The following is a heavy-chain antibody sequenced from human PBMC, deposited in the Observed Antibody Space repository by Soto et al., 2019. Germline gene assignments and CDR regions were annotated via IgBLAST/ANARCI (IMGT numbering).Heavy chain of an antibody. CDR3: ASHPLNWSDADS. Sequence: SETLPLTCIVSGASISTGGYSWSWIRQPPGKGPEWIGYIYESGRTYYKPSLKSRASISIDTSKNQFSLTMKSVTAADTGVYYCASHPLNWSDADSWGQGVLVTVSS. D-gene: IGHD1-1*01. CDR2: IYESGRT. V-gene: IGHV4-30-2*03. CDR1: GASISTGGYS. J-gene: IGHJ4*02.